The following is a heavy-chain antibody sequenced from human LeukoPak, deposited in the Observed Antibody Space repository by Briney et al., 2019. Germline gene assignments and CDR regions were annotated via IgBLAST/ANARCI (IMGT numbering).Heavy chain of an antibody. D-gene: IGHD4-23*01. J-gene: IGHJ2*01. Sequence: GESLKISCKGSGYSFTSYWIGWVRQMPGKGLEWMGIIYPGDSDTRYSPSFQGQVTISADKSISTAYLQWSSLKASDTAMYYCARMRTTVVTRNWYFDLWGRGTLVTVSS. CDR1: GYSFTSYW. CDR3: ARMRTTVVTRNWYFDL. V-gene: IGHV5-51*01. CDR2: IYPGDSDT.